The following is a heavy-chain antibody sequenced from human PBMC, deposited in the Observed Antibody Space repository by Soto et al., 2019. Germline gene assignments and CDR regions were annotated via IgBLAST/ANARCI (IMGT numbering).Heavy chain of an antibody. V-gene: IGHV1-69*12. Sequence: QVKLVQSGAEVKKPGSSVKVSCKASGGTFSSYAISWVRQAPGQGLEWMGGIIPIFGTANYAQKFQGRVTITADESTSTASMELSSLRSEDTAVYYCARGGGSGSYRYNGMDVWSQGTTVTFSS. D-gene: IGHD3-10*01. CDR2: IIPIFGTA. CDR1: GGTFSSYA. CDR3: ARGGGSGSYRYNGMDV. J-gene: IGHJ6*02.